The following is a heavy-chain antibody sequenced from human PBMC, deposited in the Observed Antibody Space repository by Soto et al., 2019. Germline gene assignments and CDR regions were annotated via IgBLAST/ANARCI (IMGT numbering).Heavy chain of an antibody. CDR1: GGNFTNFG. Sequence: QVQLVQSGAELKKPGSSVKVSCKASGGNFTNFGISWVRQAPGQGLEWMGGIIPLFGTTNYAQKFRGRVTVTADESTSTAYMELNSQRSEDTAIYFCERARGTSWYNWFDPWGQGTLVTVSS. CDR2: IIPLFGTT. D-gene: IGHD6-13*01. CDR3: ERARGTSWYNWFDP. J-gene: IGHJ5*02. V-gene: IGHV1-69*01.